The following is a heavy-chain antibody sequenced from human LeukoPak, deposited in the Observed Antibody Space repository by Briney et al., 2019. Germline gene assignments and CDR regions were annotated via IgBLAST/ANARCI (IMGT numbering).Heavy chain of an antibody. CDR2: ISSGSSTI. CDR3: AGDVFGGTYFDY. V-gene: IGHV3-48*02. D-gene: IGHD2-15*01. Sequence: GGSLRLSCAASGFTFSSYSLNWVRQAPGKGLEWVSYISSGSSTIYYADSMKGRFTISRDNAKNSLFLQMNSLRDEDTAVYYCAGDVFGGTYFDYWGQGTLVIVSS. J-gene: IGHJ4*02. CDR1: GFTFSSYS.